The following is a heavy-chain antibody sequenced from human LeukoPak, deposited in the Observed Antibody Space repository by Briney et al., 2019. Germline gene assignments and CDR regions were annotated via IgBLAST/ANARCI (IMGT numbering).Heavy chain of an antibody. J-gene: IGHJ3*02. D-gene: IGHD6-19*01. V-gene: IGHV1-2*02. CDR1: GYTFTGYY. Sequence: ASVKVSCKASGYTFTGYYMHWVRQAPGHGLEWMGWINPNSGGTNYAQKFQGRVTMTRDTSISTAYMELSRLRSDDTAVYYCARMPYSSGWDDAFDIWGQGTMVTVSS. CDR3: ARMPYSSGWDDAFDI. CDR2: INPNSGGT.